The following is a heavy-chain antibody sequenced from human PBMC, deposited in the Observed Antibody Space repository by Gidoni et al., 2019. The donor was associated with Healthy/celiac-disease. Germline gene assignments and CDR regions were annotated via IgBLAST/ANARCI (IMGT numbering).Heavy chain of an antibody. V-gene: IGHV4-61*01. D-gene: IGHD5-18*01. Sequence: QVQLQESGPGLVKPSETLSLTCTVSGGSVSSGSYYWSWIRQPPGKGLEWIGYIYYSGSTNYNPSLKSRVTISVDTSKNQFSRKLSSVTAADTAVYYCARDTRVSYGPKLYYYYGMDVWGQGTTVTVSS. CDR3: ARDTRVSYGPKLYYYYGMDV. CDR2: IYYSGST. CDR1: GGSVSSGSYY. J-gene: IGHJ6*02.